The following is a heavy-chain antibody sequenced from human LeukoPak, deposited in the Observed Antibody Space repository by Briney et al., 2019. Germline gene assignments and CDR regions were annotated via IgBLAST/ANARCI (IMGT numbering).Heavy chain of an antibody. D-gene: IGHD1-26*01. J-gene: IGHJ3*02. Sequence: QAGGSLRLSCAASGFTFDDYAMHWVRQAPGKGLEWVSGISWNSGSIGYADSVKGRFTISRDNSKNSLYLQMNSLRTEDTALYYCAKDMGGSRRGAFDIWGQGTMVTVSS. CDR1: GFTFDDYA. CDR2: ISWNSGSI. CDR3: AKDMGGSRRGAFDI. V-gene: IGHV3-9*01.